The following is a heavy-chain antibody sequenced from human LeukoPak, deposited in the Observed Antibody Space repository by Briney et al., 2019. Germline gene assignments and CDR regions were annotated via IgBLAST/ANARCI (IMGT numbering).Heavy chain of an antibody. Sequence: GRSLRLSCAASGFIFSDYAMHWVRQAPGKGLEWVALISSDGSKIYYADSVKGRFTISRDNSRNTLYLQMNSLGAEDSAVYYCARGLHRRCSGGICYQPFDYWGQGTLVTVSS. CDR1: GFIFSDYA. D-gene: IGHD2-15*01. CDR2: ISSDGSKI. V-gene: IGHV3-30*04. CDR3: ARGLHRRCSGGICYQPFDY. J-gene: IGHJ4*02.